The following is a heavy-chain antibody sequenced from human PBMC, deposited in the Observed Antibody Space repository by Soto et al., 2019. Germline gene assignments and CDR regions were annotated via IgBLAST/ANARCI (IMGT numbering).Heavy chain of an antibody. J-gene: IGHJ4*02. D-gene: IGHD1-26*01. CDR2: IIPRCGTR. CDR3: ARGRGMSNSGRSELDQ. CDR1: GGTFSSYT. V-gene: IGHV1-69*01. Sequence: QVQLVQSGAEVKTPGSSVRVSCKASGGTFSSYTFNWVRQAPGQGLEWMAGIIPRCGTRNYAPTLQGRVTIIADESTSTDYMEMSSMISEDTAVYYCARGRGMSNSGRSELDQWGQGTLVTVSS.